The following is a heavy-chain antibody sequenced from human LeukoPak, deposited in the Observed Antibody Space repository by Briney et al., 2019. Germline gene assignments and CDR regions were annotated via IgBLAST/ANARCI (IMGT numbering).Heavy chain of an antibody. CDR2: INWNGGST. J-gene: IGHJ3*02. CDR3: ARVDSSGWWGAFDI. CDR1: GFTFDDYG. Sequence: GGSLRLSCAASGFTFDDYGMSWVRQAPGKGLEWVTGINWNGGSTGYADSVKGRFTISRDNAKNSLYLQMNSLRAEDTALYHCARVDSSGWWGAFDIWGQGTMVTVSS. V-gene: IGHV3-20*01. D-gene: IGHD6-19*01.